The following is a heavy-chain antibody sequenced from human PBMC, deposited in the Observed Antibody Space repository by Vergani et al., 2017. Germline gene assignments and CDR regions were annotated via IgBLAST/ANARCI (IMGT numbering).Heavy chain of an antibody. V-gene: IGHV3-73*01. Sequence: VQLVESGGGVVQPGGSLRLSCAASGFTFSSSAMHWVRQASGKGLEWVGRIRSKANSYATAYAASVKGRFTISRDNSKNTLYLQMGSLRAEDMAVYYCARGVDTAIAFDYWGQGTLVTVSS. CDR2: IRSKANSYAT. CDR3: ARGVDTAIAFDY. D-gene: IGHD5-18*01. J-gene: IGHJ4*02. CDR1: GFTFSSSA.